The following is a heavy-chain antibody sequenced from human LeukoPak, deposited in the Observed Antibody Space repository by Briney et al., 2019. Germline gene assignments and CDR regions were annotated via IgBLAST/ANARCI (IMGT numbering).Heavy chain of an antibody. J-gene: IGHJ4*02. CDR1: GYTFTSYG. Sequence: ASVKVSCKASGYTFTSYGISWVRQAPGQGLEWMGWINPNSGGTNYAQKFQGRVTMTRDTSISTAYMELSRLGSDDTAVYYCARDARCSGGSCYAQWGQGTLVTVSS. D-gene: IGHD2-15*01. CDR2: INPNSGGT. CDR3: ARDARCSGGSCYAQ. V-gene: IGHV1-2*02.